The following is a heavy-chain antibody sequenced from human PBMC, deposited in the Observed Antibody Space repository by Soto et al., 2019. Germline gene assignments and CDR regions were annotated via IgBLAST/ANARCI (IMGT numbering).Heavy chain of an antibody. CDR2: IYSGGRT. V-gene: IGHV3-53*01. Sequence: GGSLRLSCAASGFTVSSNYMSWVRQAPGRGLEWVSVIYSGGRTYYADSVKGRFTISRDNSKNTLYLQMNSLRDEDTAVHYCASATLVRGVIGYYWGQGTLVTVSS. CDR1: GFTVSSNY. CDR3: ASATLVRGVIGYY. D-gene: IGHD3-10*01. J-gene: IGHJ4*02.